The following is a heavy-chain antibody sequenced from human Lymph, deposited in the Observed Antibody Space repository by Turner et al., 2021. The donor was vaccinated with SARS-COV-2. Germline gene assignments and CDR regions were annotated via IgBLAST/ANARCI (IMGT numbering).Heavy chain of an antibody. CDR2: IYSGGSS. V-gene: IGHV3-53*04. Sequence: EVQLVESGGGLVQPVGSLRLSCAASGINVSRNYMSWVRQAPGKGLEWVSVIYSGGSSYYADSVKGRFTISRHNSKNTLYLQMNSLRAEDTAVYYCARDLDTAGGMDVWGQGTTVTVSS. D-gene: IGHD5-18*01. J-gene: IGHJ6*02. CDR1: GINVSRNY. CDR3: ARDLDTAGGMDV.